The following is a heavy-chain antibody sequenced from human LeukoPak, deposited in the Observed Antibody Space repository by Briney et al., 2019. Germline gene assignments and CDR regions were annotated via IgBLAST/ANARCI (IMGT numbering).Heavy chain of an antibody. J-gene: IGHJ6*03. D-gene: IGHD3-16*01. CDR3: AKLGGHPLHNYYVGV. Sequence: GGSLRLSCAASGFYFSSYAMSWVRQAPGKGLEWVSSILDSGYSTYYANSVKGRFTISRDSSNNTLYLQMNSLRAEDTAVYYCAKLGGHPLHNYYVGVWGKGTTVAVSS. CDR2: ILDSGYST. CDR1: GFYFSSYA. V-gene: IGHV3-23*01.